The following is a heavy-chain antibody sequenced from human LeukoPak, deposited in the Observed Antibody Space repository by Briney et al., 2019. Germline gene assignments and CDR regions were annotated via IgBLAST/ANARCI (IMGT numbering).Heavy chain of an antibody. J-gene: IGHJ6*02. CDR3: ARDLLDQWPIPFPTPPTKYSVRDDYYYGMDV. CDR2: ISYDGSNK. V-gene: IGHV3-30*04. D-gene: IGHD6-19*01. Sequence: PGGSLRLSCAASGFTFSSYAMHWVRQAPGKGLEWVAVISYDGSNKYYADSVKGRFTISRDNSKNTLYLQMNSLRAEDTAVYYCARDLLDQWPIPFPTPPTKYSVRDDYYYGMDVWGQGTTVTVSS. CDR1: GFTFSSYA.